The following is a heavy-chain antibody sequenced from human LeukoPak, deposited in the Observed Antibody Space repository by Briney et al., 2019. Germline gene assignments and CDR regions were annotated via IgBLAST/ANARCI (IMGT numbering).Heavy chain of an antibody. Sequence: PGGSLRLSCAGSGFTFSSYWMTWVRQAPGKGLEWVANIKQDGSEKYYVDSVKGRFTISRDNAKNSLYLQMNSLRAEDTAVYYCARDRYRGSYDYWGQGTLVTVSS. J-gene: IGHJ4*02. V-gene: IGHV3-7*01. D-gene: IGHD1-26*01. CDR1: GFTFSSYW. CDR2: IKQDGSEK. CDR3: ARDRYRGSYDY.